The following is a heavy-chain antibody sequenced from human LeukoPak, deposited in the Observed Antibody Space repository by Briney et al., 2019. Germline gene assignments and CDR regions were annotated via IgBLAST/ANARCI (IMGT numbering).Heavy chain of an antibody. D-gene: IGHD2-2*02. V-gene: IGHV1-69*04. CDR3: ARGGYCSSTSCYRYWFDP. CDR1: GGTFSSYA. J-gene: IGHJ5*02. CDR2: IIPILGIA. Sequence: SVKVSCKASGGTFSSYAISWVRQAPGQGLEWMGRIIPILGIANYAQKFQGRVTITADKSTSTAYMELSSLRSEDTAAYYCARGGYCSSTSCYRYWFDPWGQGTLVTVSS.